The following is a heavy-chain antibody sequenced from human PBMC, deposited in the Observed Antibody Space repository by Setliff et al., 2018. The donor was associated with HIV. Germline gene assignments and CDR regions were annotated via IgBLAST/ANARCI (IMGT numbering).Heavy chain of an antibody. D-gene: IGHD5-18*01. CDR2: ITSGSTYV. V-gene: IGHV3-21*01. CDR3: ARMKGGYSYDSFDS. J-gene: IGHJ4*02. CDR1: GFRFRTYA. Sequence: GGSLRLSCVASGFRFRTYAMSWVRQSQGKGLEWVSSITSGSTYVNYADSVKGRFSISRDNSKNSLYLQMNSLRAEDTAVYYCARMKGGYSYDSFDSWGQGTLVTVSS.